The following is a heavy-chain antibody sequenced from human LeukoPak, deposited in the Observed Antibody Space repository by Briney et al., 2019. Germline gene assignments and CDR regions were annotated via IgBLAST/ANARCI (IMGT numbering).Heavy chain of an antibody. CDR2: INPNSGDT. Sequence: ASVKVSCKASGYTFTGYHMHWVRQAPRQGREWMGRINPNSGDTNNAPKFQGRVTMTRDTSSSTAYMDLSRLTSDDTAVYYCARDYCSSTSCLFDYWGQGTLVTVSS. V-gene: IGHV1-2*06. CDR1: GYTFTGYH. J-gene: IGHJ4*02. D-gene: IGHD2-2*01. CDR3: ARDYCSSTSCLFDY.